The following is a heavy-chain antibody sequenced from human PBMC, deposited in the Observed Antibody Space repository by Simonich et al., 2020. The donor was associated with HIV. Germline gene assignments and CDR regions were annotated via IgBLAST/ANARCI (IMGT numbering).Heavy chain of an antibody. D-gene: IGHD2-21*02. V-gene: IGHV3-74*01. J-gene: IGHJ4*02. CDR3: ARGHSVVMATVFGH. Sequence: EYGGGLVQPGGSLTLSCAASGFTFSGYWMHWLRQAPGKGLVWVSRVHSDGITTTYADSVKGRFTISRDNAKNTLYLQMNSLRAEDTAVYFCARGHSVVMATVFGHWGQGTLVTVSS. CDR1: GFTFSGYW. CDR2: VHSDGITT.